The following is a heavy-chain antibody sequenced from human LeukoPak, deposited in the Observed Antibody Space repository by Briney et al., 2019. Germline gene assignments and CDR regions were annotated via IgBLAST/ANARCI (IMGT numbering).Heavy chain of an antibody. Sequence: PGGSLRLSCAASGFTFSSYSMNWVRQAPGKGLEWVSYISSSSSTIYYADSVKGRFTISRDNAKNSLYLQMNSLRAEDTAVYYCAIRILKNEIGYSSGWPRPLDYWGQGTLVTVSS. CDR2: ISSSSSTI. J-gene: IGHJ4*02. D-gene: IGHD6-19*01. CDR1: GFTFSSYS. V-gene: IGHV3-48*04. CDR3: AIRILKNEIGYSSGWPRPLDY.